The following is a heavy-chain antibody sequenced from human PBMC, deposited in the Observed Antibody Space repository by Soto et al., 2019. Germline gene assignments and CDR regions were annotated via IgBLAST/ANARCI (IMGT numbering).Heavy chain of an antibody. V-gene: IGHV4-34*01. D-gene: IGHD2-2*01. Sequence: TSETLSLTCAVYVGSFSGYYWSWIRQPPGNGLEWIGEINHSGSTNYNPSLKSRVTISVDTSKNQFSLKLSSVTAADTAVYYCARGVIVVVPAAGSWFDPWGQGXLVTVYS. J-gene: IGHJ5*02. CDR3: ARGVIVVVPAAGSWFDP. CDR2: INHSGST. CDR1: VGSFSGYY.